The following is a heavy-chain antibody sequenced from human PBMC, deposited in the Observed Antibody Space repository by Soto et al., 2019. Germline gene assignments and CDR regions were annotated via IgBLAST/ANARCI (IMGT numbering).Heavy chain of an antibody. Sequence: VKVSCKASGYTFTSYVITWVRQAHGQRLEWMGWINAGNGATKYSQNFQDRVTIARDTSANTAFMELSSLRSEDTAVYYCARGSAAAGPYYFDYWAQGTLVTVSS. D-gene: IGHD6-13*01. CDR3: ARGSAAAGPYYFDY. CDR2: INAGNGAT. CDR1: GYTFTSYV. J-gene: IGHJ4*02. V-gene: IGHV1-3*01.